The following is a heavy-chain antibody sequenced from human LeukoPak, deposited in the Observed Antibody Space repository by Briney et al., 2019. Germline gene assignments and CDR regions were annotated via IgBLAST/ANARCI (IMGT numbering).Heavy chain of an antibody. CDR1: GFMFSNFW. CDR2: ISYDGSNE. CDR3: ARTPASRRYYASSHFDS. J-gene: IGHJ4*02. V-gene: IGHV3-30-3*01. Sequence: PGGSLRLSCAASGFMFSNFWMHWVRQAPGKGLEWVAVISYDGSNEYYADSVKGRFTISRDDSKNTLYLQMNSLRTEDTAMYYCARTPASRRYYASSHFDSWGQGTLVTVSS. D-gene: IGHD3-22*01.